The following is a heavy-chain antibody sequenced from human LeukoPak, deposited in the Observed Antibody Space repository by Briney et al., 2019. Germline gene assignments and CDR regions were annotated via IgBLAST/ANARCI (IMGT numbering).Heavy chain of an antibody. CDR3: ARVSFFRWAATRPSYYYYYMDV. Sequence: SETLSLTCAVYGGSFSGYYWSWIRQPPGKGLEWIGEINHSGSTNYNPSLKSRVTISVDTSKNQFSLKLSSVTAADTAVYYCARVSFFRWAATRPSYYYYYMDVWGKGTTVTISS. D-gene: IGHD2-15*01. CDR2: INHSGST. V-gene: IGHV4-34*01. J-gene: IGHJ6*03. CDR1: GGSFSGYY.